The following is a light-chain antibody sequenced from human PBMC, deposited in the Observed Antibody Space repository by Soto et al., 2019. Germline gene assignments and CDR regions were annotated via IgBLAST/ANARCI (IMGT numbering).Light chain of an antibody. CDR2: ATS. CDR3: LQHNTYPRT. V-gene: IGKV1-17*01. Sequence: DIQMTQSPSSLSAAVGDRVTITFRASQGIGNDLGWYQQKPGKAPKRLIYATSSLQSGVPSRFSGSGSGTEFTLTINSLQPEDFATYYCLQHNTYPRTFGQGTTGDNK. J-gene: IGKJ1*01. CDR1: QGIGND.